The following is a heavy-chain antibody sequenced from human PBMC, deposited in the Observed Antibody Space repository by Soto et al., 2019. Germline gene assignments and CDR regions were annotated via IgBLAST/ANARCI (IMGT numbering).Heavy chain of an antibody. J-gene: IGHJ3*02. V-gene: IGHV3-23*01. CDR3: AKDLYRDHAFDI. D-gene: IGHD2-8*01. Sequence: LRLSCAASGFTFSSYAMSWVRQAPGKGLEWVSAISGSGGSTYYADSVKGRFTISRDNSKNTLYLQMNSLRAEDTAVYYCAKDLYRDHAFDIWGQGTMVTVSS. CDR1: GFTFSSYA. CDR2: ISGSGGST.